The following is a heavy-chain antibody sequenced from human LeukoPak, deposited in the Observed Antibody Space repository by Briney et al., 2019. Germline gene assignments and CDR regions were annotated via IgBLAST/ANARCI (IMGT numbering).Heavy chain of an antibody. V-gene: IGHV3-30*03. Sequence: PGGSLRLSCAASGFTFSSYGMHWIRQAPGKGLEWVAVISYDGSNKYYADSVKGRFTISRDNSKNTLYLQMNSLRAEDTAVYYSVGELLPYYGMDVWGQGTTVTVSS. CDR2: ISYDGSNK. D-gene: IGHD3-10*01. CDR3: VGELLPYYGMDV. CDR1: GFTFSSYG. J-gene: IGHJ6*02.